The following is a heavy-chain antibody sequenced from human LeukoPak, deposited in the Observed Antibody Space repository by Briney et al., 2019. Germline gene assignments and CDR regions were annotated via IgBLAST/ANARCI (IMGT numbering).Heavy chain of an antibody. V-gene: IGHV3-30*02. Sequence: GGSLRLSCAASGFTFSSYEMNWVRQAPGKGLEWVAFIRYDGSNKYYADSVKGRFTISRDSSKNTLYLQMNSLRAEDTAVYYCANGYCTNGVCYPYYYYYMDVWGKGTTVTVSS. CDR2: IRYDGSNK. D-gene: IGHD2-8*01. CDR1: GFTFSSYE. J-gene: IGHJ6*03. CDR3: ANGYCTNGVCYPYYYYYMDV.